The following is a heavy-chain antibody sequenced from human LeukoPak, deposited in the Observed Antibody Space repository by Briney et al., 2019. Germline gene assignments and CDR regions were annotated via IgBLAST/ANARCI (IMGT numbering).Heavy chain of an antibody. J-gene: IGHJ4*02. CDR3: ARSITMIEYYFDY. CDR2: ISSSSSYI. D-gene: IGHD3-22*01. V-gene: IGHV3-21*01. CDR1: GFTFSSYS. Sequence: GGSLRLTCAASGFTFSSYSMNWVRQAPEKGLEWVSSISSSSSYIYYADSVKGRFTISRDNAKNSLYLQMNSLRAEDTAVYYCARSITMIEYYFDYWGQGTLVTVSS.